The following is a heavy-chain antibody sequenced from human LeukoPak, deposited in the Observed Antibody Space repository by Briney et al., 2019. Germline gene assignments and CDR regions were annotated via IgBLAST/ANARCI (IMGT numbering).Heavy chain of an antibody. J-gene: IGHJ4*02. Sequence: SGGSLRLSCAASGFTFDDYAMHWVRQAPGKGLEWVSGISWNSGSIGYADSVKGRFTISRDNSKNTLYLQMNSLRAEDTAVYYCAKDKGYCSSTSCRTTYYFDYWGQGTLVTVSS. CDR3: AKDKGYCSSTSCRTTYYFDY. CDR2: ISWNSGSI. V-gene: IGHV3-9*01. CDR1: GFTFDDYA. D-gene: IGHD2-2*01.